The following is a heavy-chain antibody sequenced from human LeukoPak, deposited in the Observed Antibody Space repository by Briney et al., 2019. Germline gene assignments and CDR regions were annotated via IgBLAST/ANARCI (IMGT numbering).Heavy chain of an antibody. D-gene: IGHD2-15*01. CDR3: ANVAKGRYFFYYMDV. Sequence: GASVKVSCTASGHSSNTFGITWVRQAPGKGLEWIGWISPSNSPRKKAEKFQGRATMTTDTSTTTSYMELRSLRSDDTAVYFCANVAKGRYFFYYMDVWGKCSSVTLS. CDR2: ISPSNSPR. CDR1: GHSSNTFG. J-gene: IGHJ6*03. V-gene: IGHV1-18*01.